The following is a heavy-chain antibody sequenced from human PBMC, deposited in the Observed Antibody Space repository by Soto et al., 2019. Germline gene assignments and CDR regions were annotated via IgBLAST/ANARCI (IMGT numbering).Heavy chain of an antibody. J-gene: IGHJ4*02. CDR3: MNYNSGWKY. V-gene: IGHV4-39*01. CDR1: GVSISSHGYF. CDR2: ISYSGST. D-gene: IGHD5-12*01. Sequence: QLQLQESGPGLVQPSETLSLTCTVSGVSISSHGYFWGWIRQPPGKGLEWIGMISYSGSTYYSPSLKSRVTISADTSKNQLSLRLSSVTAADTAVFHCMNYNSGWKYCGQGTVVTVSS.